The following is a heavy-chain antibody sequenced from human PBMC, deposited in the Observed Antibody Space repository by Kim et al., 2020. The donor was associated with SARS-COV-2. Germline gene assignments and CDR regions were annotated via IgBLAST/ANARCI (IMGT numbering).Heavy chain of an antibody. J-gene: IGHJ4*02. CDR3: AGRRGQLLYASGSYDF. V-gene: IGHV1-69*13. CDR2: IIPLFGTT. CDR1: GGTFNTFA. Sequence: SVKVSCKASGGTFNTFAISWVRQAPGQGLEWMGGIIPLFGTTNYAQRFQARVTITADESTHTAHMELSSLRFEDTAVYFCAGRRGQLLYASGSYDFWGQGTLVTVSS. D-gene: IGHD2-2*02.